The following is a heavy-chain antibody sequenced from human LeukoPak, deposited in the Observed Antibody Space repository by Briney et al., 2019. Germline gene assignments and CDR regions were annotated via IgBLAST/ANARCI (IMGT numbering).Heavy chain of an antibody. CDR1: GVSLSSYG. CDR2: LPYDGSYN. CDR3: AAAGLGVAHWFSS. J-gene: IGHJ5*01. D-gene: IGHD2-15*01. Sequence: GSLRLSCEVSGVSLSSYGMHWVRQAPGKGLEWVAWLPYDGSYNSTAASLKGRFAISKDISKNTLYLDMDSLTPEDTAVYYCAAAGLGVAHWFSSWGQGTLVIVSS. V-gene: IGHV3-30*02.